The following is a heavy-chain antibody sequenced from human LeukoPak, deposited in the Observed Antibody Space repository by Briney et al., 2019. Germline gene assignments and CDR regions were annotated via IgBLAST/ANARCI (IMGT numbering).Heavy chain of an antibody. V-gene: IGHV4-39*07. CDR3: ARVQGDSEY. Sequence: TSETLSLTCTVSGGSVRSSSYYWGWIRQPPGKGLEWIGSMHYSGSTYYKPSLKSRATISVDTSKNQFSLKLSSVTAADTAVYYCARVQGDSEYWGQGTLVTVSS. J-gene: IGHJ4*02. CDR2: MHYSGST. D-gene: IGHD2-21*02. CDR1: GGSVRSSSYY.